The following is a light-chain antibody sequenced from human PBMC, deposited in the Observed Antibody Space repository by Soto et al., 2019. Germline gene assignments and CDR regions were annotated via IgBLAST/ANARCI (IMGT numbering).Light chain of an antibody. J-gene: IGKJ1*01. CDR3: QQYNNWPRT. CDR2: GAS. Sequence: VMTQSPATLSVSPGERAALSCRASQSVSTNLAWYQQKPGQAPRLLIYGASTRATGIPARFSGSGSGTEFTLTISSLQSEDFAVYYCQQYNNWPRTFGQGTKV. V-gene: IGKV3-15*01. CDR1: QSVSTN.